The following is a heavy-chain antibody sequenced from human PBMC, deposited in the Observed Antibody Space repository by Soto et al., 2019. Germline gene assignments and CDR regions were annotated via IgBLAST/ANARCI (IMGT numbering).Heavy chain of an antibody. Sequence: EVQLLESGGGLVQPGGSLRLSCAASGFTFSTYTMSWVRQAPGKGLEWVSVISGSGGSPSYPDSVQGRFTISRDNPKNTLYLQMSSLRVEDTAMYYCAKARCSTTNCYVPDYWGQGTLVTVSS. V-gene: IGHV3-23*01. J-gene: IGHJ4*02. CDR2: ISGSGGSP. D-gene: IGHD2-2*01. CDR3: AKARCSTTNCYVPDY. CDR1: GFTFSTYT.